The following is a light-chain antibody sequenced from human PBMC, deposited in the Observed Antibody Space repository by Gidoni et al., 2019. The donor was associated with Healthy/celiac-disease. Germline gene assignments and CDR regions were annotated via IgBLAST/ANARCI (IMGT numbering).Light chain of an antibody. V-gene: IGLV3-21*02. Sequence: YVLTQPPSVSVAPGQTARITCGGNNIGSKSVHWYQQQPGQAPVLVVYDDSDRPSGIPERFSGSNSVNTATLTTSRVAAVDEAAYYCPVWDSSSAPWVFGGGTKLTVL. CDR2: DDS. J-gene: IGLJ3*02. CDR3: PVWDSSSAPWV. CDR1: NIGSKS.